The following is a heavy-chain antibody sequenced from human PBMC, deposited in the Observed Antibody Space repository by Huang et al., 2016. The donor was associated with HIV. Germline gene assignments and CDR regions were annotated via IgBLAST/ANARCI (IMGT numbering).Heavy chain of an antibody. CDR1: GASIRSGSDY. CDR2: ISASGGT. J-gene: IGHJ6*03. Sequence: QVQLQESGPGLVKPSQTLSLTCTVSGASIRSGSDYWTWIRQPAGRGTAWLGPISASGGTTYSPSLRSRVTRSRDTSKRQFSLHLSSVTAADTALYFCARARRDGYNLGYYYLDVWGKGTTVTVS. CDR3: ARARRDGYNLGYYYLDV. V-gene: IGHV4-61*09. D-gene: IGHD5-12*01.